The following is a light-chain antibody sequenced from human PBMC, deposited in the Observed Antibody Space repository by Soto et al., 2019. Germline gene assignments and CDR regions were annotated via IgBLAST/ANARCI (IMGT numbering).Light chain of an antibody. Sequence: EIVLTQSPATLSLSPGERATLSCRASQSVSSYLAWYQQKPGQAPRLLIYDASNRATGIPARFSGSGSGTDFTLTISSLELEDFAVYYCQQRSTWPPEYTFCQGTKLEIK. J-gene: IGKJ2*01. V-gene: IGKV3-11*01. CDR3: QQRSTWPPEYT. CDR1: QSVSSY. CDR2: DAS.